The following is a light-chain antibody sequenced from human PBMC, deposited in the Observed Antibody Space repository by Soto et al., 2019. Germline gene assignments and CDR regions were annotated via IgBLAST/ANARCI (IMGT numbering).Light chain of an antibody. J-gene: IGLJ3*02. V-gene: IGLV2-14*01. CDR3: SSSISSRTWV. Sequence: QSVLTQPASVSGSPGQSITISCTGTSSDVGGYNYVSWYQQHPGIAPKLMIYEVSNRPSGVSNRFSGSKSGNTASLTISGLQADDEAGYYCSSSISSRTWVFGGGTKLTVL. CDR1: SSDVGGYNY. CDR2: EVS.